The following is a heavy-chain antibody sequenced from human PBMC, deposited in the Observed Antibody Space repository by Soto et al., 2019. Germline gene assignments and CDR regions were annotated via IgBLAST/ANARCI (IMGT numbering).Heavy chain of an antibody. J-gene: IGHJ4*02. CDR3: ARAQDYGGPYFDY. D-gene: IGHD4-17*01. CDR1: GGTINNYA. CDR2: IIPIFGTA. Sequence: SVKVSCKTSGGTINNYAISWVRQAPGLGLEWMGGIIPIFGTANYAQKFQGRVTISADESTSTAYMELSSLRSEDTAVYYCARAQDYGGPYFDYWGQGTLVTVSS. V-gene: IGHV1-69*13.